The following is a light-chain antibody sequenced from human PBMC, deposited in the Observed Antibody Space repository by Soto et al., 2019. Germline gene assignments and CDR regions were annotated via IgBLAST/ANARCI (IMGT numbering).Light chain of an antibody. CDR3: QHYNNWPTA. Sequence: EIAMTQSPATLSMSPGETATLSCRASQSVNANLAWYQQKPGQAPRFLIYGASTRATGTPARFSGSGSGTEFTLTISSLQSEDFAVYYCQHYNNWPTAFGQGTKLEI. CDR2: GAS. CDR1: QSVNAN. J-gene: IGKJ2*01. V-gene: IGKV3-15*01.